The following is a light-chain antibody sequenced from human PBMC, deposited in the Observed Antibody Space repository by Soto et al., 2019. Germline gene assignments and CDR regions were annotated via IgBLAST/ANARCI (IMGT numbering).Light chain of an antibody. CDR1: SSDVGGYNF. CDR2: DVR. J-gene: IGLJ1*01. Sequence: QSALTQPASVSGSPGQSITISCTGTSSDVGGYNFVSWYQQHPGKAPKLMIYDVRNRPSGVSNRFSGSKSGNTASLTISGLQAEDEADYYCSSHTTTSTVYVFGTGTKLTVL. V-gene: IGLV2-14*03. CDR3: SSHTTTSTVYV.